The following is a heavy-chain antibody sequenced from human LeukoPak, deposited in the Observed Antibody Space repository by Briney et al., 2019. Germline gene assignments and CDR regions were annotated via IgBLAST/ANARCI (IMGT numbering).Heavy chain of an antibody. V-gene: IGHV3-7*01. CDR3: ARVLWLPGLDY. J-gene: IGHJ4*02. D-gene: IGHD2/OR15-2a*01. CDR2: IKQDGSEK. Sequence: GGSLRLSCAASGFTFSSCWMSWVRQAPGKGLEWVANIKQDGSEKYYVDSVKGRFTISRDNAKNSLYLQMNSLRAEDTAVYYCARVLWLPGLDYWGQGTLVTVSS. CDR1: GFTFSSCW.